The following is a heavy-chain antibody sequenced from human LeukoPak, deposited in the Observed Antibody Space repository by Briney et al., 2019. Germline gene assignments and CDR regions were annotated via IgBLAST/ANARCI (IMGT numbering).Heavy chain of an antibody. V-gene: IGHV1-69*13. Sequence: SVKVSCKASGGTFSSYAISWVRQAPGQGLEWMGGIIPIFGTANYAQKFQGRVTITADESTSTAYMELSSLRSEDTAVYYCARASRYGSGCYSTDYWGQGTLVTVSS. CDR1: GGTFSSYA. CDR2: IIPIFGTA. J-gene: IGHJ4*02. D-gene: IGHD3-10*01. CDR3: ARASRYGSGCYSTDY.